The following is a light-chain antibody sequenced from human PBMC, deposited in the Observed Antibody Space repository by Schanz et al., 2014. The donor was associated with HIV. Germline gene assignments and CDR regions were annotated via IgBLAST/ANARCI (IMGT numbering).Light chain of an antibody. CDR2: GNT. J-gene: IGLJ1*01. Sequence: QSVLTQPPSVSGAPGQRVTISCTGSRSNIGAGYDVHWNRHLQGTPPKLLIYGNTNRPSGVPDRFSGSKSGTAASLAISGLQAEDEADYYCLSYDRSLSGPYLFGTGTKLTVL. V-gene: IGLV1-40*01. CDR3: LSYDRSLSGPYL. CDR1: RSNIGAGYD.